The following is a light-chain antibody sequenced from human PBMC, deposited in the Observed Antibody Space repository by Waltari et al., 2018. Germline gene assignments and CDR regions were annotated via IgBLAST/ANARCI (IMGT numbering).Light chain of an antibody. CDR3: QQSSSWA. J-gene: IGKJ1*01. V-gene: IGKV1-39*01. CDR2: AAS. CDR1: QSTSKR. Sequence: IQMTQSPSSLSASVGDRVTITCRTSQSTSKRLNWYQQKPGKVPKVLIYAASNLQSGVPSRFSGSGSGKEFTLTISSLQPEDSATYYCQQSSSWAFGQGTKVEIK.